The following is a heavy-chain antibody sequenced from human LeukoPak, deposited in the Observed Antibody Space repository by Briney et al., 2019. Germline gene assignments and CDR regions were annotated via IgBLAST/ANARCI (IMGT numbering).Heavy chain of an antibody. CDR1: GFTFSSYW. CDR3: ARDLTYYGSGSYYYYYYYGMDV. J-gene: IGHJ6*02. V-gene: IGHV3-7*04. Sequence: PGGSLRLSCAASGFTFSSYWMSWVRQAPGKGLEWVANIKQDGSEKYYVDSVKGRFTISRDNAKNSLYLQMSSLRAEDTAVYYCARDLTYYGSGSYYYYYYYGMDVWGQGTTVTVSS. CDR2: IKQDGSEK. D-gene: IGHD3-10*01.